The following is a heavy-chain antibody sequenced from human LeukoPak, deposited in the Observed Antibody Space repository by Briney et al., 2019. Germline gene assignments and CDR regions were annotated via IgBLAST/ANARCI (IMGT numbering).Heavy chain of an antibody. V-gene: IGHV3-23*01. CDR3: RYYYDSSGYYYDY. D-gene: IGHD3-22*01. J-gene: IGHJ4*02. Sequence: GGSLRPSCAASGFTFSSYAMSWVRQAPGKGLEWVSAISGSGGSTYYADSVKGRFTISRDNSKNTLYLQMNSLRAEDTAVYYCRYYYDSSGYYYDYWGQGTLVTVSS. CDR1: GFTFSSYA. CDR2: ISGSGGST.